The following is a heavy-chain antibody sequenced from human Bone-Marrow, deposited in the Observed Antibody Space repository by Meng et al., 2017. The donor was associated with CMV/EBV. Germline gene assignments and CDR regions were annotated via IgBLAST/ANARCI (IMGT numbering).Heavy chain of an antibody. D-gene: IGHD1-26*01. J-gene: IGHJ4*02. CDR3: TTVKWGAFLNY. V-gene: IGHV3-15*01. Sequence: GESLKISCAASGFTFSNAWMTWVRQAPGKGLEWVGLIKSKPNGETTDYAAPVKGRFSVSRDDAKNTVYLQMSSLKIEDTAVYYCTTVKWGAFLNYWGRGTLVTVSS. CDR2: IKSKPNGETT. CDR1: GFTFSNAW.